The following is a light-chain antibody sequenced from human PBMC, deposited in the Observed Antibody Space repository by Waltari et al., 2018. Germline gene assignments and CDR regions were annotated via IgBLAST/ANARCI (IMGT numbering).Light chain of an antibody. J-gene: IGKJ1*01. CDR3: MQTTHWPRT. Sequence: DAVMTQSPLSLPVSLGQPASISCKSSQSLVFSDGKTYLHWFQQRPGQSPRRLIYTVSTRESGVPDRVSGSGSGTDFTLKISRVEAEDVGVYYCMQTTHWPRTFGQGTKVEIK. V-gene: IGKV2-30*01. CDR2: TVS. CDR1: QSLVFSDGKTY.